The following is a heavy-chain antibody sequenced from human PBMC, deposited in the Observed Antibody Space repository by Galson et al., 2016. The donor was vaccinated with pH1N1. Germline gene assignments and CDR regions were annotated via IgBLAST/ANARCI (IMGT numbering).Heavy chain of an antibody. CDR3: WKALDGYECTVYIQH. CDR1: GFTFNNHA. Sequence: SLRLSCAASGFTFNNHAMTWVRQAPGKGLEWVSAITGSGMTYYADSVKGRFTISRDNSKNILYLQMNSLRAEDTAVYYCWKALDGYECTVYIQHWGQGTLVTVSS. D-gene: IGHD2-8*02. J-gene: IGHJ1*01. CDR2: ITGSGMT. V-gene: IGHV3-23*01.